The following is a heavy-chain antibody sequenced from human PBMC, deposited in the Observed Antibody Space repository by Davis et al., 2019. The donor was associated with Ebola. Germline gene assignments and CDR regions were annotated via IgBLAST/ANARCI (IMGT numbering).Heavy chain of an antibody. CDR3: ARGRTGSDHPRLDS. CDR1: GGSISGYY. D-gene: IGHD7-27*01. V-gene: IGHV4-59*12. CDR2: IYYSGST. J-gene: IGHJ4*02. Sequence: MPSETLSLTCTVSGGSISGYYWSWIRQPPGKGLEWIGYIYYSGSTNYNPSLKSRVTISVDTSKNQFSLKLSSVTAADTAVYFCARGRTGSDHPRLDSWGQGTLVTVSS.